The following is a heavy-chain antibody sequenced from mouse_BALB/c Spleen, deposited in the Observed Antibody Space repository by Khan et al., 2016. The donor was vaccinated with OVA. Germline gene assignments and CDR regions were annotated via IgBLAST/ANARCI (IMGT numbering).Heavy chain of an antibody. V-gene: IGHV5-17*02. D-gene: IGHD2-14*01. CDR1: GFTFSSYG. CDR2: ISGDSSTI. CDR3: ASYKYYGYDMDY. J-gene: IGHJ2*01. Sequence: DVELVESGGGLVQPGGSRKLSCAASGFTFSSYGMHWVRQAPEKGLEWVAYISGDSSTIYYADTVKGRFTISRDNPKNTLFLQMTSLMTEDTAMFYCASYKYYGYDMDYWGQGTTLTVSS.